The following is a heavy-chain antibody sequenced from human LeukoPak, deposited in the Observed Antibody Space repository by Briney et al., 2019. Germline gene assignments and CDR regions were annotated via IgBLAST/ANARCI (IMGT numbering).Heavy chain of an antibody. Sequence: ASVKVSYKASGYTFTGYYMHWVRQAPGQGLEWMGWINPNSGGTSYAQKFQVRVTMTGDTSISTAYMELSRLRSDDTAVYYCARGASGVYTVTTSWFDAWGEGSPVTVSS. V-gene: IGHV1-2*02. CDR2: INPNSGGT. CDR1: GYTFTGYY. CDR3: ARGASGVYTVTTSWFDA. D-gene: IGHD4-17*01. J-gene: IGHJ5*02.